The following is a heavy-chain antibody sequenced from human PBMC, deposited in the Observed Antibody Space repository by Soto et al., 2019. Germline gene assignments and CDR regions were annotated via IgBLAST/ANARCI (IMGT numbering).Heavy chain of an antibody. CDR3: ARDSQYTTSWQRFDS. J-gene: IGHJ4*02. V-gene: IGHV1-18*01. CDR1: GYTFTNYA. Sequence: QVQLVQSGGELKKPGASVKVSCKASGYTFTNYAISWGRQAPGRGLEWMGWVKTYHGNPNYAQIFQGRVTMTTDTSTGTAYMELRSVKSDDTAIYYCARDSQYTTSWQRFDSWGQGTLVTVSS. D-gene: IGHD6-13*01. CDR2: VKTYHGNP.